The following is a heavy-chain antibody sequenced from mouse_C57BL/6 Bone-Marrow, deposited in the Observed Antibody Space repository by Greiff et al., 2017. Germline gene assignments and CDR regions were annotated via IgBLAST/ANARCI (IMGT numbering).Heavy chain of an antibody. CDR1: GYTFTSYW. D-gene: IGHD2-3*01. Sequence: QVQLQQPGAELVMPGASVKLSCKASGYTFTSYWMHWVKQRPGQGLEWIGEIDPSDSYTTYNQKFKGKSTLTVDKSSSTAYMELSSLTSEDSAGYCCARYGGYCRYFDVWGTGTTVTVSS. J-gene: IGHJ1*03. CDR3: ARYGGYCRYFDV. V-gene: IGHV1-69*01. CDR2: IDPSDSYT.